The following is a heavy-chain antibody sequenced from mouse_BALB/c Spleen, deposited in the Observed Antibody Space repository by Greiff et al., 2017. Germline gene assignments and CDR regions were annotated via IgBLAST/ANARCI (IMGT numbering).Heavy chain of an antibody. CDR1: GFSLSTSGMG. CDR2: IYWDDDK. D-gene: IGHD2-1*01. J-gene: IGHJ1*01. V-gene: IGHV8-12*01. CDR3: APYGNYWYFDV. Sequence: QVTLKVCGPAILQPSQTLSLTCSFSGFSLSTSGMGVSWIRQPSGKGLEWLAHIYWDDDKRYNPSLKSRLTISKDTSRNQVFLKITSVDTADTATYYCAPYGNYWYFDVWGAGTTVTVSS.